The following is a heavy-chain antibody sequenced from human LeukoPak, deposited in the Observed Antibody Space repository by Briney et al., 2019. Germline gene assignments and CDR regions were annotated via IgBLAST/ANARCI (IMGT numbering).Heavy chain of an antibody. D-gene: IGHD3-22*01. V-gene: IGHV1-69*01. CDR1: GGTFSSYA. CDR2: IIPIFGTA. J-gene: IGHJ4*02. Sequence: SVKVSCKASGGTFSSYAISWVRQAPGQGLEWMGGIIPIFGTANYAQKFQGRVTITADESTSTAYMELSSLRSEDTAVYYCARGRGAHYYDSSGFYNFDYWGQGTLVTVSS. CDR3: ARGRGAHYYDSSGFYNFDY.